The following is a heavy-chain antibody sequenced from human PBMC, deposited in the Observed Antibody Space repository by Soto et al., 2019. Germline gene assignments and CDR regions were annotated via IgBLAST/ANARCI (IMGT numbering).Heavy chain of an antibody. CDR2: VSWNSGNI. CDR1: GFTFDDYA. CDR3: VSWSDAADEDEFQH. D-gene: IGHD3-10*01. Sequence: EVQLVESGGGLVQPGGSLRLSCAASGFTFDDYAMHWVRLGPGKGLEWISGVSWNSGNIAYADSVRGRFTISRDNAKNSVYLQMNNLRAEDTAVYYCVSWSDAADEDEFQHCGQGTLVTVSS. V-gene: IGHV3-9*01. J-gene: IGHJ1*01.